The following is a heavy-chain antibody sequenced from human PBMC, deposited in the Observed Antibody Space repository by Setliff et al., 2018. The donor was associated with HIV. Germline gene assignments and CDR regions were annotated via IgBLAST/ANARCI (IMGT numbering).Heavy chain of an antibody. CDR3: AKGAGFYGDYTFDH. Sequence: SETLSLTCTVSGPSINIHYWSWIRQSPGKGFEWIGYIYSTGSTNYNPSLQSRVTISMVASGNQFSLKVTSVTAADTAVYYCAKGAGFYGDYTFDHWGQGRQVTVSS. J-gene: IGHJ4*02. D-gene: IGHD4-17*01. CDR1: GPSINIHY. CDR2: IYSTGST. V-gene: IGHV4-59*11.